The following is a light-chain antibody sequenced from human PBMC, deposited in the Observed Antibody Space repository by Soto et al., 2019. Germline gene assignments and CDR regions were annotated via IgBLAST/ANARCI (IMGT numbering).Light chain of an antibody. Sequence: IQMTQSPSTLSASVGDTVTVTCRASQSVSGWLAWYQQKPGKAPKLLIYDASSLESGVPSRFSGSGSGTEFTLTISSLQPDDFATYYCQQYNSYSETFGQGTKVDIK. CDR3: QQYNSYSET. CDR2: DAS. CDR1: QSVSGW. J-gene: IGKJ1*01. V-gene: IGKV1-5*01.